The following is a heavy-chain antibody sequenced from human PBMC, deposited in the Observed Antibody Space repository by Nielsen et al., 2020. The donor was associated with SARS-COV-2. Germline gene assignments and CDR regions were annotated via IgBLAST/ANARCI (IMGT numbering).Heavy chain of an antibody. CDR2: THYSGST. CDR3: ARALSITIFGVVIISYFDY. Sequence: SGNLSLTWTVPGGSIGSSRYDWSWIRQSSGKGLEWPGYTHYSGSTNYNPSLKSRVTISVDTSKNQFSLKLSSVTAADTAVYYCARALSITIFGVVIISYFDYWGQGTLVTVSS. CDR1: GGSIGSSRYD. J-gene: IGHJ4*02. D-gene: IGHD3-3*01. V-gene: IGHV4-61*01.